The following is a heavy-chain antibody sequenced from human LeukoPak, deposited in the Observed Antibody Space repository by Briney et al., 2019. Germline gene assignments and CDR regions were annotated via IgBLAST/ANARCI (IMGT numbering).Heavy chain of an antibody. D-gene: IGHD6-19*01. J-gene: IGHJ4*02. Sequence: GGSLRLSCAASGFTFSSYSMNWVRQALGKGLEWVSSISSSSSYIYYADSVKGRFTISRDNAKNLLYLQMNSLRAEDTAVYYCARMSFEQCEDYWGQGTLVTVSS. V-gene: IGHV3-21*01. CDR1: GFTFSSYS. CDR2: ISSSSSYI. CDR3: ARMSFEQCEDY.